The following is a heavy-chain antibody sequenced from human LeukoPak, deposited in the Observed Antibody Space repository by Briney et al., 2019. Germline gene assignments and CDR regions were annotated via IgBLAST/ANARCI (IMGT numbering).Heavy chain of an antibody. CDR3: ARNRGDGNDY. V-gene: IGHV3-7*01. J-gene: IGHJ4*02. Sequence: GGSLRLSCAASGFTFSRHWMSWVRRAPGKGLEWVANIKEDGSEKYYGDSVKGRFTISRDNAKNSLYLQMNSLRAEDTAVYYCARNRGDGNDYWGQGTLVTVSS. CDR1: GFTFSRHW. D-gene: IGHD1-1*01. CDR2: IKEDGSEK.